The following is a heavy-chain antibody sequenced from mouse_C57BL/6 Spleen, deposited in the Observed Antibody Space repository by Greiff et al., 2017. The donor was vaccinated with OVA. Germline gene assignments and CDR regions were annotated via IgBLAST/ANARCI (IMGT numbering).Heavy chain of an antibody. CDR3: TRASHYYGSSYWYYDV. D-gene: IGHD1-1*01. V-gene: IGHV5-9-1*02. Sequence: DVKLVESGEGLVKPGGSLKLSCAASGFTFSSYAMSWVRQTPEKRLEWVAYISSGGDYIYYADTVKGRFTISRDNARNTLYLQMSSLKSEDTAMYYGTRASHYYGSSYWYYDVWGTGTTVTVSS. CDR2: ISSGGDYI. CDR1: GFTFSSYA. J-gene: IGHJ1*03.